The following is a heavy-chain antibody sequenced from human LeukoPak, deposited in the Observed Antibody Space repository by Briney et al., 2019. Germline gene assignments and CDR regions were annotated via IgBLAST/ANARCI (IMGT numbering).Heavy chain of an antibody. CDR3: AKFGNYPVHVSYSYYYLDV. J-gene: IGHJ6*03. CDR1: GGSISDHY. V-gene: IGHV4-59*11. CDR2: THYSGST. Sequence: SETPSLTCTVSGGSISDHYWSWIRQPPGKGLEYLGYTHYSGSTDSSPSLKSRVTISVDTSKNQFSLRLSSVTAADTAVYYCAKFGNYPVHVSYSYYYLDVWGKGTTVTVSS. D-gene: IGHD1-7*01.